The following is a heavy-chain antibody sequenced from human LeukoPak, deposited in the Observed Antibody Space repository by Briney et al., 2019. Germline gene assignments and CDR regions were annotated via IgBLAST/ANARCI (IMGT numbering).Heavy chain of an antibody. Sequence: PGGSLRLSCAGSGFTFSNAWMNWVRQAPGKGLEWVGRIKSKTDGGTTDYAAPVNGRFSISRDDSKSTVYLQMTSLKTEDTAVYYCSTGGPAFDYWGQGALVTVSS. CDR2: IKSKTDGGTT. J-gene: IGHJ4*02. CDR1: GFTFSNAW. V-gene: IGHV3-15*07. D-gene: IGHD3-16*01. CDR3: STGGPAFDY.